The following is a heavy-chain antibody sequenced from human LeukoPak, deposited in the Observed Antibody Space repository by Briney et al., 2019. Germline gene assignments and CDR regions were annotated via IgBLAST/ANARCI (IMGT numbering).Heavy chain of an antibody. J-gene: IGHJ4*02. CDR2: ISWNSGSI. V-gene: IGHV3-9*01. D-gene: IGHD6-13*01. Sequence: GGSLRLSCAASGFTFDDYAMHWVRQAPGKGLEWVSGISWNSGSIGYAGSVKGRFTISRDNAKNSLYLQMNSLRAEDTALYYCAKGIARKEYYFDYWGQGTLVTVSS. CDR1: GFTFDDYA. CDR3: AKGIARKEYYFDY.